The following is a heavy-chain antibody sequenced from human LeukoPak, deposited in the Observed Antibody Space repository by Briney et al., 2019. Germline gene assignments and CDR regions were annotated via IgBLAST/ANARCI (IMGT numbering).Heavy chain of an antibody. CDR3: ARDKRWLLLPFDD. V-gene: IGHV3-21*01. J-gene: IGHJ4*02. Sequence: GGSLRLSCAASGFTFGSYSMNWVRQAPGKWLEWVSSISTSSTYIYYGDSVKGRFTISRDNAKNSLYLQMNSLRAEDTALYYCARDKRWLLLPFDDWGQGTLVTVSS. D-gene: IGHD3-22*01. CDR1: GFTFGSYS. CDR2: ISTSSTYI.